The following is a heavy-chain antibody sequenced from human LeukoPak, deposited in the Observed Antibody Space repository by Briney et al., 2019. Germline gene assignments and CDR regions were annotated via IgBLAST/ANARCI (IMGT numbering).Heavy chain of an antibody. CDR2: VNPNSGNT. J-gene: IGHJ4*02. D-gene: IGHD5-24*01. V-gene: IGHV1-8*01. Sequence: ASVKVSCKASGYTFTSYDINWVRQATGQGLEWMGYVNPNSGNTVYAQKFQGRVTMTRDTSISTAYMELSSLTSEDTAIYYCVRELRRDEYWGQGTLVTVSS. CDR1: GYTFTSYD. CDR3: VRELRRDEY.